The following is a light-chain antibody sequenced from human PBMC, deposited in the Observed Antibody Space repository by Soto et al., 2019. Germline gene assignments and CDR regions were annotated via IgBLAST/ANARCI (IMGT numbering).Light chain of an antibody. Sequence: SVLTQSASVSGSPGQSITISCTGTSSDVGNYNLVSWYQQHPGKAPKLMIYEDSKRPSGVSNRFSGSKSGNTASLTISGLQAEDEGDYYCCSYAGSSTYVFGTGTKVTVL. J-gene: IGLJ1*01. CDR1: SSDVGNYNL. CDR2: EDS. V-gene: IGLV2-23*01. CDR3: CSYAGSSTYV.